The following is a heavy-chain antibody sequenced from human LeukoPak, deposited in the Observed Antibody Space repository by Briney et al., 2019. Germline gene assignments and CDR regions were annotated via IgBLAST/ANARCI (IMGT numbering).Heavy chain of an antibody. CDR3: ARDWAPRELGDDAFDI. V-gene: IGHV4-30-4*08. CDR2: IYYRGST. D-gene: IGHD6-6*01. Sequence: SETLSLTCTVSGGSISSGDYYWSWIRQPPGKGLEWIGYIYYRGSTYYNPSLKSRVTISIDTSKNQCSLTLSAVTATAKAVYYCARDWAPRELGDDAFDIWGQGTMVTVSS. CDR1: GGSISSGDYY. J-gene: IGHJ3*02.